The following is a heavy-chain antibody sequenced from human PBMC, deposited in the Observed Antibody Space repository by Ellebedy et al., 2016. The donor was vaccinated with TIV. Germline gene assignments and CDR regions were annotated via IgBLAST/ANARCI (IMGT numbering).Heavy chain of an antibody. J-gene: IGHJ4*02. V-gene: IGHV3-23*01. CDR2: ISGSGGST. D-gene: IGHD5-12*01. CDR3: AKAYSGYDQIL. CDR1: GFTFSSYA. Sequence: GGSLRLSXAASGFTFSSYAMSWVRQAPGKGLEWVSAISGSGGSTYYADSVKGRFTISRDNSKNTLYLQMNSLRAEDTAVYYCAKAYSGYDQILWGQGTLVTVSS.